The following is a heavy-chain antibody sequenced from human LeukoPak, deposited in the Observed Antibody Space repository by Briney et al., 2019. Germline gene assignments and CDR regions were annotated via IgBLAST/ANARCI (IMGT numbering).Heavy chain of an antibody. V-gene: IGHV4-39*01. CDR2: IYYSGST. D-gene: IGHD3-22*01. CDR1: GGSISSSSYY. CDR3: ARITGGLLPPRGDY. J-gene: IGHJ4*02. Sequence: SETLSLTCTVSGGSISSSSYYWGWIRQPPGKGLEWIGSIYYSGSTYYNPSLKSRVTISVDTSKNQFSLKLSSVTAADTAVYYCARITGGLLPPRGDYWGQGTLVTVSS.